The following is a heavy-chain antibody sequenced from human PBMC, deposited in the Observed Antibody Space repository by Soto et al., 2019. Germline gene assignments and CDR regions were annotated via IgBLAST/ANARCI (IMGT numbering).Heavy chain of an antibody. CDR2: IRPSSESM. D-gene: IGHD2-21*02. J-gene: IGHJ4*02. Sequence: EVQLVESGGGLVQPGGSLRLSCAASGFTFSTYPMNWVRQAPGKGLEWVSNIRPSSESMSYADSVKGRFTVSRDNAKNSLSLQMNSLRDDDTAVYYCARDSDFAFDYWGQGTLDTVSS. CDR1: GFTFSTYP. V-gene: IGHV3-48*02. CDR3: ARDSDFAFDY.